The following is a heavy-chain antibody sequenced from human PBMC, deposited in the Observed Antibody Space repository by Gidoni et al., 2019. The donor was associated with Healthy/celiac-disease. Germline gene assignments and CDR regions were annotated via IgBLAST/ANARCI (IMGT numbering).Heavy chain of an antibody. CDR2: IYYSGST. CDR1: GGSISSSSYY. J-gene: IGHJ4*02. D-gene: IGHD2-2*03. V-gene: IGHV4-39*01. CDR3: ARLVDLVVVPAHSPYFDY. Sequence: QLQLQASCPGLVTPSDTLSLTCTVSGGSISSSSYYWRWIRQPPEQGLDWIGSIYYSGSTYYNPSLKSRVTISVNSSKNQFSLKLSSVTDADTAVYYCARLVDLVVVPAHSPYFDYWGQGTLVTVSS.